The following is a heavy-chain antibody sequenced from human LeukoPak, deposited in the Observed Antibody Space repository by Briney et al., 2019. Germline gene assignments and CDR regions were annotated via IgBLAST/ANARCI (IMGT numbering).Heavy chain of an antibody. CDR3: AKERECSTTSCYAEGGGNWFDP. CDR1: GFTFNSYA. CDR2: ISGSGDRT. D-gene: IGHD2-2*01. V-gene: IGHV3-23*01. J-gene: IGHJ5*02. Sequence: GGSLRLSCAASGFTFNSYAMSWVRQAPGKGLEWVSAISGSGDRTYYADSVKGRFTISRDNSKNTLYLQMNSLRAEDTALYYCAKERECSTTSCYAEGGGNWFDPWGQGTLVTVSS.